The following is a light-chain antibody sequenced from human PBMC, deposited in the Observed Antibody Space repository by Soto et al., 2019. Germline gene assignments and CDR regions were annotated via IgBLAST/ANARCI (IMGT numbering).Light chain of an antibody. V-gene: IGKV4-1*01. CDR1: RSLFFSPARKDF. J-gene: IGKJ1*01. CDR3: QQYYLTQS. CDR2: WAS. Sequence: EIVLTQSPESLAVSLGERATINCKSSRSLFFSPARKDFLGWFQKKPGQPPKLLIYWASTRASGVPERFVGSRSATDFTRAITSLQAEGVGVYYCQQYYLTQSFGKGIKVEI.